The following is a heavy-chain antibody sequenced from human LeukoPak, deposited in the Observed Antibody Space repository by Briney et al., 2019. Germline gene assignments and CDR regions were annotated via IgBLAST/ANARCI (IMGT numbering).Heavy chain of an antibody. V-gene: IGHV3-66*01. J-gene: IGHJ6*02. CDR1: GFTVSSNY. Sequence: PGGSLRLSCAASGFTVSSNYMSWVRQAPGKGLEWVSVIYSGGSTYYADSVKGRFTISRDNSKNTLYLQMNGLRAEDTAVYYCARDAPNWNYGMDVWGQGTTVTVSS. D-gene: IGHD1-1*01. CDR2: IYSGGST. CDR3: ARDAPNWNYGMDV.